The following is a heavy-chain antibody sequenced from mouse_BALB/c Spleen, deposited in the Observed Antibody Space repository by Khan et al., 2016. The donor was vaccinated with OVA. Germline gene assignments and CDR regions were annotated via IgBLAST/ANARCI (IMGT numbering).Heavy chain of an antibody. CDR1: GYTFTSYV. CDR2: INPYNDGT. Sequence: IQLVQSGPELVKPGASVKMSCKASGYTFTSYVMHWVKQKPGQGLEWIGYINPYNDGTKYNEKIKGKATLTSDKSSSTAYLELSSLTTEDSAVYDCARRDYGGSSSFAYWGQGTLVTVSA. CDR3: ARRDYGGSSSFAY. D-gene: IGHD1-1*01. J-gene: IGHJ3*01. V-gene: IGHV1S136*01.